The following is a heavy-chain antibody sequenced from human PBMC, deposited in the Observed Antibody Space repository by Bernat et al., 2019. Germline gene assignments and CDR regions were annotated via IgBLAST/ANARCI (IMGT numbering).Heavy chain of an antibody. D-gene: IGHD3-10*01. CDR2: ISSSGSTI. J-gene: IGHJ4*02. CDR1: GFTFSSYE. CDR3: ARDSHVRSVRGGGFDY. Sequence: EVQLVESGGGLVQPGGSLRLSCAASGFTFSSYEMNWVRQAPGKGLEWVSYISSSGSTIYSADSVKGRFTISRDNAKNSLYLQMNSLRAEDTAVYYCARDSHVRSVRGGGFDYWGQGTLVTVSS. V-gene: IGHV3-48*03.